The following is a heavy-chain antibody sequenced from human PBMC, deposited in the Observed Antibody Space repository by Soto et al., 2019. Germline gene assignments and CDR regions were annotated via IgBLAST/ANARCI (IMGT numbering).Heavy chain of an antibody. V-gene: IGHV3-21*02. Sequence: EVQLVESGGGLVKPGGSLRLSFAASGFIFSSHTMNWVRQVPGKGLEWVSSISASSTYIYYADSLKGRFTISRDNAYNSLYLQVSSLRAEDTAVYYCARGWLRDPWMYWGQGTLVTVSS. J-gene: IGHJ4*02. CDR3: ARGWLRDPWMY. CDR2: ISASSTYI. CDR1: GFIFSSHT. D-gene: IGHD5-12*01.